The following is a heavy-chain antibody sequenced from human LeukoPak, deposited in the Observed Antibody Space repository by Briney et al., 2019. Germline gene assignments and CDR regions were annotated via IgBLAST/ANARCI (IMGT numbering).Heavy chain of an antibody. CDR1: GFTFSSYA. CDR2: ISYDGSNK. Sequence: GGSLRLSCAASGFTFSSYAMHWVRQAPGKGLEWGEVISYDGSNKYYADSVKGRFTISRDNSKNTLYLQMNSLRAEDTAVYYCAREGDSGSYSDYWGQGTLVTVSS. J-gene: IGHJ4*02. D-gene: IGHD1-26*01. V-gene: IGHV3-30*01. CDR3: AREGDSGSYSDY.